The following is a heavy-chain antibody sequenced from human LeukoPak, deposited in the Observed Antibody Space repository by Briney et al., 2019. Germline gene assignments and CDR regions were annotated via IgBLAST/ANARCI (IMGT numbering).Heavy chain of an antibody. CDR2: IRQDGSET. V-gene: IGHV3-7*02. D-gene: IGHD6-19*01. Sequence: PGGSLRLSCAASGFSISSYWMTWVRQAPGKGLEGVANIRQDGSETYYVDSVKGRFTISRDNAKNSLYLQMNSLRAEDTAVYYCGSQPSAVAGNYWGQGTLVTVSS. J-gene: IGHJ4*02. CDR1: GFSISSYW. CDR3: GSQPSAVAGNY.